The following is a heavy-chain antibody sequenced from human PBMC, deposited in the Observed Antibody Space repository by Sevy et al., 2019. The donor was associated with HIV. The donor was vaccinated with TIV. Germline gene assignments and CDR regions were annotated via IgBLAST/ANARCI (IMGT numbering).Heavy chain of an antibody. CDR2: IKQDGSEK. CDR1: GFTFSSYW. D-gene: IGHD3-10*02. V-gene: IGHV3-7*01. J-gene: IGHJ4*02. CDR3: ARELVFGNTLHYFDY. Sequence: GGSLRLSCAASGFTFSSYWMSWVRQAPGKGLEWVANIKQDGSEKYYVDSVKGRFTISRDNAKNSLYLQMNSLSAEDTAVYYCARELVFGNTLHYFDYWGQGTLVTVSS.